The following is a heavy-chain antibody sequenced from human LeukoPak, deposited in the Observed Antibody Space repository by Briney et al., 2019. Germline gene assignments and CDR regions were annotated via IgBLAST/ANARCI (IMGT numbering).Heavy chain of an antibody. Sequence: GGSLRLSCAASGFTFSHYWMHWVRQAPGEGLVWISRINTDGTTTSYADSVKGRFTISRDNAKNTVYLQMNSLRPEDTAFYYCTKAKAVSRHWYFDLWGRGALVSVSS. J-gene: IGHJ2*01. V-gene: IGHV3-74*01. CDR3: TKAKAVSRHWYFDL. CDR1: GFTFSHYW. D-gene: IGHD5/OR15-5a*01. CDR2: INTDGTTT.